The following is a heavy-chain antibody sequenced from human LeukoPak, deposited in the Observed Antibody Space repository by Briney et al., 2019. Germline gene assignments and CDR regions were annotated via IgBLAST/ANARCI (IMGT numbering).Heavy chain of an antibody. CDR2: INTDGSAT. D-gene: IGHD6-13*01. CDR1: GFNFGSYW. Sequence: PGGSLRLSCAVSGFNFGSYWIHWVRQAPGKGLVWVSLINTDGSATTYGDSAKGRFTVSRDNDKNTLFLDMNSLRVEDTAVYYCARGTAATAGIDYWGQGTRVTLSS. V-gene: IGHV3-74*01. J-gene: IGHJ4*02. CDR3: ARGTAATAGIDY.